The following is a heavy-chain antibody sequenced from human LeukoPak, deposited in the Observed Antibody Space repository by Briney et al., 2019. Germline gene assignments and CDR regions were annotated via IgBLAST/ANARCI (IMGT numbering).Heavy chain of an antibody. Sequence: GGSLRLSCAASGFPFNSYAMSWVRQAPGKGLEWVSAIVGDTVTVYTDSVKGRFTISRDNSKNTLYLQMSSLRAEDTAIYYCAKGSAQWEIYDYWGQGTLVTVSS. D-gene: IGHD1-26*01. CDR1: GFPFNSYA. CDR3: AKGSAQWEIYDY. V-gene: IGHV3-23*01. CDR2: IVGDTVT. J-gene: IGHJ4*02.